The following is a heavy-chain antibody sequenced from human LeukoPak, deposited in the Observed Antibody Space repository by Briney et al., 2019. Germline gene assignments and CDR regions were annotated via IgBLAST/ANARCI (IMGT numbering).Heavy chain of an antibody. CDR3: ARDVSNTNDY. V-gene: IGHV3-30*02. D-gene: IGHD1/OR15-1a*01. CDR2: IRYDGSNK. CDR1: GFTFSSYG. Sequence: GGSLRLSCAASGFTFSSYGMHWVRQAPGKGLEWVAFIRYDGSNKYYADSVKGRFTISRDNSKNTLYLQMNSLRAEDTAVYYCARDVSNTNDYWGQGTLVTVSS. J-gene: IGHJ4*02.